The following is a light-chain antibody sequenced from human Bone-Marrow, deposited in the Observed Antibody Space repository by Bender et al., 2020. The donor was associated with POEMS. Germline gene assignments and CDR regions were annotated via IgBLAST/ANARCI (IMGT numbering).Light chain of an antibody. V-gene: IGLV1-44*01. Sequence: QSVLTPPPSASGTPGQRVTISCSGSSSNIGTNPVNWYQQLPGTAPKLLIFRDTRRPSGVPDRFSGSKSGNTASLTISGLQTEDEADYYCSSHSTTLHLVFGTGTKVTVL. J-gene: IGLJ1*01. CDR3: SSHSTTLHLV. CDR1: SSNIGTNP. CDR2: RDT.